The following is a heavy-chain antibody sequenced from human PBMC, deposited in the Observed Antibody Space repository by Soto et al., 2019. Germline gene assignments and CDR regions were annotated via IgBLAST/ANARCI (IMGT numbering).Heavy chain of an antibody. CDR1: GGSISSGDYS. CDR2: IYHTGST. V-gene: IGHV4-30-2*01. D-gene: IGHD3-22*01. Sequence: SETLSLTCAVSGGSISSGDYSWSWIRQPPGKGLEWIGYIYHTGSTYYNLSLKSRVIISVDRSKNQFSLKMRSVTAADTAVYYCARVSSSGYYKFDPWGQGTLVTVS. CDR3: ARVSSSGYYKFDP. J-gene: IGHJ5*02.